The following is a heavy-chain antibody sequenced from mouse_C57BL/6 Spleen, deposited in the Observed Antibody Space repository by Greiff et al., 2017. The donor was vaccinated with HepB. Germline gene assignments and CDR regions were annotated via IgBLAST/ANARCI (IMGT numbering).Heavy chain of an antibody. CDR2: INPSTGGT. CDR1: GYSFTGYY. V-gene: IGHV1-42*01. D-gene: IGHD2-1*01. CDR3: AREDGNYCYFYV. Sequence: DVQLQESGPELVKPGASVKISCKASGYSFTGYYMNWVKQSPEKSLEWIGEINPSTGGTTYNQKFKAKATLTVDKSSSTAYMQLKSLTSEDSAVYNCAREDGNYCYFYVWGTGTTVTVSS. J-gene: IGHJ1*03.